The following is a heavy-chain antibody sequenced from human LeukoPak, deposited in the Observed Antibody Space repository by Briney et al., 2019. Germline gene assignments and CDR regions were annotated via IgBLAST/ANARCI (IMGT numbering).Heavy chain of an antibody. CDR1: GFTFSSYG. V-gene: IGHV3-30*02. CDR3: AREGISIFGVVTKNWFDP. CDR2: IRYDGSNK. J-gene: IGHJ5*02. D-gene: IGHD3-3*01. Sequence: PGGSLRLSCAASGFTFSSYGMHWVRQAPGKGLEWVAFIRYDGSNKYYADSVKGRFTISRDNSKNTLYLQMNSLRAEDTAVYYCAREGISIFGVVTKNWFDPWGQGTLVTVSS.